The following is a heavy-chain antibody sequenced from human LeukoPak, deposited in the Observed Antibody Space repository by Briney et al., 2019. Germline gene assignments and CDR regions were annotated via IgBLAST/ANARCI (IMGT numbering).Heavy chain of an antibody. D-gene: IGHD1-1*01. J-gene: IGHJ4*02. V-gene: IGHV4-34*01. CDR1: GGSFSGYY. CDR2: INHSGST. Sequence: SETLSLTCAVYGGSFSGYYWSWIRQPPGKGLEWIGEINHSGSTNYNPSLKSRFTISVDTSKNQFSLKLSSVTAADTAVYYCARGISYWNAFAYWGQGTLVTVSS. CDR3: ARGISYWNAFAY.